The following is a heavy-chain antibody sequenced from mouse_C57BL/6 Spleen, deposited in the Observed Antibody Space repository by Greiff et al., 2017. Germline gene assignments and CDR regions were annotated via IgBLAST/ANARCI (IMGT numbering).Heavy chain of an antibody. D-gene: IGHD2-5*01. J-gene: IGHJ3*01. CDR2: FYPGSGSI. CDR3: ESYEGDYSNYPFDY. V-gene: IGHV1-62-2*01. Sequence: VQLQESGAELVKPGASVKLSCKASGYTFTEYTIHWVKQRSGQGLEWIGWFYPGSGSIKYNEKFKDKATLTADKSSSTAYMELRSLTSEDSAVYFCESYEGDYSNYPFDYWGQGTLVTVSA. CDR1: GYTFTEYT.